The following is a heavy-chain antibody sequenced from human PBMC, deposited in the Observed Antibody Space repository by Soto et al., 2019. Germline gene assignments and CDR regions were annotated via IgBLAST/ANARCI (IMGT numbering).Heavy chain of an antibody. J-gene: IGHJ4*02. CDR2: INPNSGGT. CDR1: GYTFTAYY. Sequence: QVQLVQSGAEVKKPGASVKVSCKASGYTFTAYYMHWVRQAPGQGLEWMGWINPNSGGTNYEQKFQGWVTMTRDTSISTAYMELSRLRSDDTAVYYCARGGGLRYIYGYRYYFDYLGQGTLVTVSS. V-gene: IGHV1-2*04. D-gene: IGHD5-18*01. CDR3: ARGGGLRYIYGYRYYFDY.